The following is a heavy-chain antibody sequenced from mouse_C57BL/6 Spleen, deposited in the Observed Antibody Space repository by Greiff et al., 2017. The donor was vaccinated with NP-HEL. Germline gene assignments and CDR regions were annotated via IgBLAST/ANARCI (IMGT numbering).Heavy chain of an antibody. Sequence: QVQLQQSGAELVKPGASVKISCKASGYAFSSYWMNWVKQRPGKGLEWIGQIYPGDGDTNYNGKFKGKATLTADKSSSTAYMQLSSLTSEDSAVYFCARGYYGSKYFDVWGTGTTVTVSS. J-gene: IGHJ1*03. CDR1: GYAFSSYW. V-gene: IGHV1-80*01. CDR2: IYPGDGDT. CDR3: ARGYYGSKYFDV. D-gene: IGHD1-1*01.